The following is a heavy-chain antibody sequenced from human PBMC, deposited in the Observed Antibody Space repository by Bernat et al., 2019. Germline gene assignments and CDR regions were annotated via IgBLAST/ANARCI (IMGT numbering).Heavy chain of an antibody. CDR3: TTYSSSDDGSLYYYYGMDV. CDR2: IKSKTDGGTT. V-gene: IGHV3-15*01. Sequence: VQLVESGGGVVQPGRSLRLSCAASGFTFSNAWMSWVRQAPGKGLEWVGRIKSKTDGGTTDYAAPVKGRFTISRDDSKNTLYLQMNSLKTEDTAVYYCTTYSSSDDGSLYYYYGMDVWGQGTTVTVSS. CDR1: GFTFSNAW. J-gene: IGHJ6*02. D-gene: IGHD6-6*01.